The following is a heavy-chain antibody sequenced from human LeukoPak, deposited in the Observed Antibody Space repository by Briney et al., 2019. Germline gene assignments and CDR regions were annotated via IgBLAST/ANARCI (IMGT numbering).Heavy chain of an antibody. J-gene: IGHJ5*02. CDR2: IYTSGST. CDR1: WGPISSGSYY. Sequence: PSQTLSLICTLSWGPISSGSYYWSWIRQPAGKGLEWIGRIYTSGSTNYNTSLNSRVTISVDSSKNKYSLKLSSVTAADTAVYYCARLQTTAIRYSWFDTWGQGTLVPVSS. V-gene: IGHV4-61*02. D-gene: IGHD2-21*02. CDR3: ARLQTTAIRYSWFDT.